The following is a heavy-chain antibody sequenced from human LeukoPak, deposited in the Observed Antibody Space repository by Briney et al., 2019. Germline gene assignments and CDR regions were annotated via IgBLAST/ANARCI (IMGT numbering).Heavy chain of an antibody. CDR2: ISYDGSNK. J-gene: IGHJ3*02. V-gene: IGHV3-30*04. CDR3: ARDRMLQPDAFDI. Sequence: GRSLRLSCAASGFTFSSYAMHWVRQAPGKGLEWVAVISYDGSNKYYADSVKGRFTISRDNSKNTLYLQMNSLRAEDTAVYYCARDRMLQPDAFDIWGHGTMVIVSS. D-gene: IGHD2-15*01. CDR1: GFTFSSYA.